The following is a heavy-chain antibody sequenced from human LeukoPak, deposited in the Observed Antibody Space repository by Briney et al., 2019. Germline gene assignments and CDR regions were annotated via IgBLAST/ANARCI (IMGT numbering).Heavy chain of an antibody. J-gene: IGHJ6*03. CDR1: GYTFTSYY. V-gene: IGHV1-2*02. CDR2: INPNGGST. CDR3: ARDGVDCSGGSCYSVEYYYYYYMDV. D-gene: IGHD2-15*01. Sequence: ASVKVSCKASGYTFTSYYMHWVRQAPGQGLEWMGSINPNGGSTVFTQKFQGRVTMTRDTSISTAYVELSRLRSDDTAVYYCARDGVDCSGGSCYSVEYYYYYYMDVWGKGTTVTVSS.